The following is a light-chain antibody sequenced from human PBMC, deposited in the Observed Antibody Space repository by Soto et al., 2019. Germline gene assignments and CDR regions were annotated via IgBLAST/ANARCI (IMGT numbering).Light chain of an antibody. J-gene: IGLJ1*01. CDR2: DVS. Sequence: QSVLTXPASVSGSPGQSITISCTGTSSDVGGYKYVSWYQQHPGKAPKFMIYDVSIRPSGVSNRFSGSKSGNTASLTISGLQAEDEADYYCCSYTSSSRYVFGTGTKVTVL. CDR3: CSYTSSSRYV. V-gene: IGLV2-14*01. CDR1: SSDVGGYKY.